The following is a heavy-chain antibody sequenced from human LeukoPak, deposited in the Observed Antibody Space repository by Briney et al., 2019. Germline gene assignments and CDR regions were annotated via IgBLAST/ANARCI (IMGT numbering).Heavy chain of an antibody. V-gene: IGHV3-7*01. J-gene: IGHJ4*02. Sequence: TGGSLRLSCAASGVTFSTYWMSWVRQAPGKGLEWVATIKQDGSEEYYVDSVKGRFTISRDNAEKSLYLQMHSLRAEDTAVYYCARASRSSSWYTHNGFDYWGQGTLVTVSS. CDR3: ARASRSSSWYTHNGFDY. CDR2: IKQDGSEE. D-gene: IGHD6-13*01. CDR1: GVTFSTYW.